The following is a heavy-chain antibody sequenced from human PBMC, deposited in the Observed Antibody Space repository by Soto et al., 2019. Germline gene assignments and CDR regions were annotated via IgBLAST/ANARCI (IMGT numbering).Heavy chain of an antibody. V-gene: IGHV2-26*01. CDR3: ARRHLAVAVSPWFDP. CDR1: GLSITDSEMG. D-gene: IGHD6-19*01. CDR2: IDSSGEK. Sequence: QVTLKESGPVLVKPTETLTLRCTVSGLSITDSEMGVSWIRQPPGQPLVWLAHIDSSGEKSYRTFLKIRLPISKDTAKSQIVLTMTTMDPADTATYSCARRHLAVAVSPWFDPWGQGIPVTVSS. J-gene: IGHJ5*02.